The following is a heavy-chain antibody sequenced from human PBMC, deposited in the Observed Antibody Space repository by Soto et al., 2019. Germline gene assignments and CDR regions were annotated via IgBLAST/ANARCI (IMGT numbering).Heavy chain of an antibody. CDR2: IIPIFGTA. J-gene: IGHJ6*02. CDR1: GGTFSSYA. CDR3: ASRGLGGSYSYYYYGMDV. V-gene: IGHV1-69*01. D-gene: IGHD3-16*01. Sequence: QVQLVQSGAEVKKPGSSVKVSCKASGGTFSSYAISWVRQAPGQGLEWMGGIIPIFGTANYAQKFQGRVTITADESTSKAYMELSSLRSEDTAVYYCASRGLGGSYSYYYYGMDVWGQGTTVTVSS.